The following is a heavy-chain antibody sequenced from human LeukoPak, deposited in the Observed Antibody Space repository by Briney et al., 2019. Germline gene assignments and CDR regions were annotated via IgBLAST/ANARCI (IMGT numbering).Heavy chain of an antibody. J-gene: IGHJ4*02. V-gene: IGHV3-30-3*01. D-gene: IGHD1-1*01. CDR1: GFTFSSYA. CDR2: ISFDGNKK. CDR3: AREGEIVNTGYFEY. Sequence: PGGSLRLSCEASGFTFSSYAVYWVRQAPGKGLEWVAVISFDGNKKVYADSVKGRFTISRDDPKNTVYLQMNNQRVEDTAVYYCAREGEIVNTGYFEYWGQGTLVTVSS.